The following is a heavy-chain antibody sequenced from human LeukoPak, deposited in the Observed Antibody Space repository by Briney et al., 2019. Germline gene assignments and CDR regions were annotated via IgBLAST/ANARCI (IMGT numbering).Heavy chain of an antibody. J-gene: IGHJ4*02. D-gene: IGHD1-26*01. Sequence: AETLSLTCAVSGYSISSGYYWGWIRQPPGKGLEWIGSIYHSGTTYYNPSLKSRVTISVDTSKNQFSLILSSVTAADTALYYCARHSSKVSGIDYWGQGTLFTVSS. CDR1: GYSISSGYY. V-gene: IGHV4-38-2*01. CDR2: IYHSGTT. CDR3: ARHSSKVSGIDY.